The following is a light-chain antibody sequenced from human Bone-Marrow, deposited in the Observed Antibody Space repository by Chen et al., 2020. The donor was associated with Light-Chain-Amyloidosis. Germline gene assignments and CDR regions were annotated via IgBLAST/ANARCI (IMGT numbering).Light chain of an antibody. J-gene: IGLJ3*02. Sequence: SYVLTQPSSVSGAPGQTATIACGGNNIGSTSVHWYQQTPGQAPLLVVYDDSDRPSGIPERLSGSNSGNTATLTISGVEAGDEADYYCQVWDRSSDRPVFGGGTKLTVL. CDR2: DDS. CDR1: NIGSTS. V-gene: IGLV3-21*02. CDR3: QVWDRSSDRPV.